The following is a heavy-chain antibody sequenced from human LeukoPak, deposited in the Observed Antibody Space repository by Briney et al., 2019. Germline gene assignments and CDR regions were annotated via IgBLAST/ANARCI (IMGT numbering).Heavy chain of an antibody. V-gene: IGHV3-23*05. D-gene: IGHD5-24*01. Sequence: GGSLRLSCAASGFSNSALNWVRQAPGQGLEWISTISNTGVATYYADSVKGRFTISRDTFRNTLLLQMNSLRADDTAVYYCVKSAGKDGFRDVLDIWGQGTMVTVSS. CDR1: GFSNSA. J-gene: IGHJ3*02. CDR2: ISNTGVAT. CDR3: VKSAGKDGFRDVLDI.